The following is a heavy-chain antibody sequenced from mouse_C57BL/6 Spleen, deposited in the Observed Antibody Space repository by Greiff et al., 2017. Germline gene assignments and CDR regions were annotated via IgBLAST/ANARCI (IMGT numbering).Heavy chain of an antibody. V-gene: IGHV1-52*01. Sequence: QVQLQQPGAELVRPGSSVKLSCKASGYTFTSYWLHWVKQRPIQGLEWIGNIDPSDSETHYTQKFKDKATLTVDKSSSTAYMQLSSLTSEDSAVYYCARWGVTTDFDYWGQGTTLTVSS. CDR1: GYTFTSYW. J-gene: IGHJ2*01. CDR2: IDPSDSET. CDR3: ARWGVTTDFDY. D-gene: IGHD2-2*01.